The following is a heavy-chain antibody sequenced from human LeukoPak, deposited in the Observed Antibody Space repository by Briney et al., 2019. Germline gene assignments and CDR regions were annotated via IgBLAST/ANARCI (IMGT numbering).Heavy chain of an antibody. CDR3: AREDDSQYYYYGMDV. V-gene: IGHV3-21*01. J-gene: IGHJ6*01. CDR1: GFIFSSYS. CDR2: ISSGSSYI. D-gene: IGHD3-16*01. Sequence: PGGSLRLSCAASGFIFSSYSVNWVRQAPGKGLEWVSFISSGSSYIYYADSVKGRFTISRDNAKNSLYLQMNSLRAEDTAVYYCAREDDSQYYYYGMDVWGQGTTVTVSS.